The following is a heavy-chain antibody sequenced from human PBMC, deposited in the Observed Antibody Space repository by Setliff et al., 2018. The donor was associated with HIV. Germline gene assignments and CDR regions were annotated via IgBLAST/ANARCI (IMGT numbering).Heavy chain of an antibody. J-gene: IGHJ5*02. CDR3: ARGGYYTSGTWFDP. CDR1: GYTFTAYF. CDR2: ISPNTGDT. V-gene: IGHV1-2*02. D-gene: IGHD3-10*01. Sequence: SVQVSCKTAGYTFTAYFLQWVRQAPGQGLEWIGWISPNTGDTGIALKFQGRVTMTRDTSTSTTYLELDRLTYDDTAIYYCARGGYYTSGTWFDPWGQGTLVTVSS.